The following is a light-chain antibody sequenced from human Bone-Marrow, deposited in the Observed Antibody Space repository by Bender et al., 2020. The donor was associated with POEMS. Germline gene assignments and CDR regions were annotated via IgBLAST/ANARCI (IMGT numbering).Light chain of an antibody. J-gene: IGLJ2*01. CDR2: EIS. Sequence: QSVLTQPPSASGTPGQRVTISCTGTSGDIGSYDYVSWYQQPPGTAPKLLIYEISNRPSGVPDRFSGSKSGNTASLTISGLQAEDEADYHCSAFTNRGTWVFGGGTKVTVL. CDR3: SAFTNRGTWV. CDR1: SGDIGSYDY. V-gene: IGLV2-18*02.